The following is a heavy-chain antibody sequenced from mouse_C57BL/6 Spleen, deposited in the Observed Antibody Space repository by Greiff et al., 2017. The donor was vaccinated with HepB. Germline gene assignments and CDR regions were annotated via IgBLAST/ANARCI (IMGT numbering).Heavy chain of an antibody. CDR1: GFTFSNYW. CDR2: IRLKSDNYAT. J-gene: IGHJ2*01. Sequence: EVMLVESGGGLVQPGGSMKLSCVASGFTFSNYWMNWVRQSPEKGLEWVAQIRLKSDNYATHYAESVKGRFTISRDDYKSSVYRQMNNLSAEDTVIYYCTGPEFDYWGQGTTLTVSS. CDR3: TGPEFDY. V-gene: IGHV6-3*01.